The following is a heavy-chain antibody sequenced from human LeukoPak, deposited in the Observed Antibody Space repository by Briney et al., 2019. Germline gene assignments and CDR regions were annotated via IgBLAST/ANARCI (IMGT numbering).Heavy chain of an antibody. CDR1: GLTVSRNY. CDR3: ASKLTTGY. J-gene: IGHJ4*02. D-gene: IGHD4-17*01. Sequence: SGGSLRLSCVVSGLTVSRNYMSWVRQAPGKGLEWVSVIYSGGTTNYADSVKGRFLVYRDNSKNTLYLQMNSRRAEDTAVYYCASKLTTGYWGQGTLVTVSS. CDR2: IYSGGTT. V-gene: IGHV3-66*01.